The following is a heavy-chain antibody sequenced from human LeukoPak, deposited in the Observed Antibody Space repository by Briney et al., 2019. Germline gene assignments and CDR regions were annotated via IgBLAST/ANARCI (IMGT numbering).Heavy chain of an antibody. J-gene: IGHJ4*02. Sequence: GGSLRLSCAASGFTFSSHWMTWVRQAPGKGLEFVANLNQDGNVWNYVDSVRGRFTISRDNAKNSVHLQLNSLRVEDTAVYCCARDWGWTTFDSWGQGTLVAVSS. CDR1: GFTFSSHW. CDR3: ARDWGWTTFDS. V-gene: IGHV3-7*01. CDR2: LNQDGNVW. D-gene: IGHD3-16*01.